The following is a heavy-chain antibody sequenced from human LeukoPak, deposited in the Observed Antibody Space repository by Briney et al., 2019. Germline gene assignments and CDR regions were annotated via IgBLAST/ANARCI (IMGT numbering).Heavy chain of an antibody. CDR3: ARGGYKWGY. CDR2: INHSGST. CDR1: GGSISSYY. Sequence: SETLSLTCTVSGGSISSYYWSWIRQPPGKGLEWIGEINHSGSTNYNPSLKSRVTISVDTSKNQFSLKLSSVTAADTAVYYCARGGYKWGYWGQGTLVTVSS. J-gene: IGHJ4*02. D-gene: IGHD5-24*01. V-gene: IGHV4-34*01.